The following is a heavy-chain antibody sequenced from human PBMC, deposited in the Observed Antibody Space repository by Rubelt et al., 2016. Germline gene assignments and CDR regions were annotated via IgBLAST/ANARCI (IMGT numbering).Heavy chain of an antibody. CDR3: ARGNFGDYVVIDS. D-gene: IGHD4-17*01. V-gene: IGHV3-7*02. CDR2: INPHGTGK. Sequence: FRQTPGQGPEWVGHINPHGTGKNYLDSLRGRVTVSRDNAKRSVYLQMNSLRSEDTAVYYCARGNFGDYVVIDSWGQGTLVTVSS. J-gene: IGHJ5*01.